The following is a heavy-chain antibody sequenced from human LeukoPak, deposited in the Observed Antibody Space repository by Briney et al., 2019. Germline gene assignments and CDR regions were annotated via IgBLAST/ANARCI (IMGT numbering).Heavy chain of an antibody. D-gene: IGHD6-19*01. CDR1: GYTFTSYY. CDR2: INPSGGST. CDR3: ARDRYSSGWLAGGGAFDI. J-gene: IGHJ3*02. Sequence: ASVKVSCTASGYTFTSYYMLWVRQAPGQGLEWMGIINPSGGSTSYAQKFQGRVTMTRDTSTSTVYMELSSLRSEDTAVYYCARDRYSSGWLAGGGAFDIWGQGTMVTVSS. V-gene: IGHV1-46*01.